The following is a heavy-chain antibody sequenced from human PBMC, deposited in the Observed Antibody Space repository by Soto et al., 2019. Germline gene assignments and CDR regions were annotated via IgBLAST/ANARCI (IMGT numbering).Heavy chain of an antibody. Sequence: ASVKVSCKASGYTFTGYYMHWVRQAPGQGLEWMGWINPNSGRTNYAQKFQGRVTMTRDTSISTAYMELSRLRSDDTAVYYCARGGGRIFGVANPGRATFDYWGQGTLVTVSS. CDR3: ARGGGRIFGVANPGRATFDY. V-gene: IGHV1-2*02. CDR2: INPNSGRT. J-gene: IGHJ4*02. CDR1: GYTFTGYY. D-gene: IGHD3-3*01.